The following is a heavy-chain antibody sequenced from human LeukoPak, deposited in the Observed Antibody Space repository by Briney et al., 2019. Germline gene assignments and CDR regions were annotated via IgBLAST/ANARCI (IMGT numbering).Heavy chain of an antibody. CDR2: INHSGST. J-gene: IGHJ4*02. D-gene: IGHD2-2*03. Sequence: SETLSLTCAVYGGSFSGYYWSWIRQPPGKGLEWIGEINHSGSTNYNPSLKSRVTISVDTSKNQFSLKLSSVSAADTAVYYCARLRRLDRGPIVLDYWGQGTLVTVSS. CDR1: GGSFSGYY. CDR3: ARLRRLDRGPIVLDY. V-gene: IGHV4-34*01.